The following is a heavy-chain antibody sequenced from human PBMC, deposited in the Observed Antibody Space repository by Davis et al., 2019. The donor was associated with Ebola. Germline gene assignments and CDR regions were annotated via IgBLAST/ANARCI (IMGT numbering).Heavy chain of an antibody. D-gene: IGHD2-15*01. CDR2: INPNSGGT. CDR1: GYSFTGNY. CDR3: ARDGGSCRGGSCQGYFDY. V-gene: IGHV1-2*02. Sequence: AASVTVSCKASGYSFTGNYIHWVRQAPGQGLEWMGWINPNSGGTNYAQKFQGRVTMTRDTSISTAYMELNRLTSDDTAVYYCARDGGSCRGGSCQGYFDYWGQGTLVTVSS. J-gene: IGHJ4*02.